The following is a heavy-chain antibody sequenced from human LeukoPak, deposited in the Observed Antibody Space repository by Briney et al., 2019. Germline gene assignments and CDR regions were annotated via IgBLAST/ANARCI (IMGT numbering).Heavy chain of an antibody. J-gene: IGHJ4*02. CDR3: ARVTPKRTPITMIVVAAHDY. Sequence: SETLSLTCTVSGGSISSSSYYWGWIRQPPGKGLEWIGSIYYSGSTYYNPSLKSRVTISVDTSKNQFSLKLSSVTAADTAVYYCARVTPKRTPITMIVVAAHDYWGQGTLVTVSS. V-gene: IGHV4-39*07. D-gene: IGHD3-22*01. CDR2: IYYSGST. CDR1: GGSISSSSYY.